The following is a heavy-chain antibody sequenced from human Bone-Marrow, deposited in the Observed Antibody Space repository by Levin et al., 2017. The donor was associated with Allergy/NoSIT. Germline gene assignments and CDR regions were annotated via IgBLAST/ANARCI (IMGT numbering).Heavy chain of an antibody. Sequence: SCEASGFTFDDYSIHWVRQAPGKGLEWVSGINWNSRKVDYADSVKGRFTISRDNAKNSLYLQMNSLRPEDSAIYYCVKHFRVIAVSDAYDIWGQGTMVTFSS. V-gene: IGHV3-9*01. D-gene: IGHD6-19*01. CDR3: VKHFRVIAVSDAYDI. CDR2: INWNSRKV. CDR1: GFTFDDYS. J-gene: IGHJ3*02.